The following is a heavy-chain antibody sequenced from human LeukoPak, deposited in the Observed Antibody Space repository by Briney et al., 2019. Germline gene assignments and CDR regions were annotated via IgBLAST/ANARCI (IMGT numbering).Heavy chain of an antibody. D-gene: IGHD2-15*01. J-gene: IGHJ6*02. CDR2: ISSSSSYI. CDR3: AKDHCSGGTCYTSRYYGMDV. CDR1: GFTFSSYS. Sequence: GGSLRLSCAASGFTFSSYSMNWVRQAPGKGLEWVSSISSSSSYIYYADSVKGRFTISRDNAKNSLYLQMNSLRAEDTAVYYCAKDHCSGGTCYTSRYYGMDVWGQGTTVTVSS. V-gene: IGHV3-21*04.